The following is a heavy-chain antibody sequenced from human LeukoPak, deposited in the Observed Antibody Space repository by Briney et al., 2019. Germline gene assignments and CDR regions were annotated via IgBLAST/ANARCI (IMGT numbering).Heavy chain of an antibody. D-gene: IGHD6-19*01. CDR2: IYTIGRT. J-gene: IGHJ4*02. CDR1: GGSISSYQ. CDR3: AREGYSSGWYSGYFDY. Sequence: SDTLSLTHTVSGGSISSYQWLWIRPPAGKGLEWIGRIYTIGRTNYNPSLKSRVTMSVDTSKNQFSLKLSSVTAADTAVYYCAREGYSSGWYSGYFDYWGQGTLVTVSS. V-gene: IGHV4-4*07.